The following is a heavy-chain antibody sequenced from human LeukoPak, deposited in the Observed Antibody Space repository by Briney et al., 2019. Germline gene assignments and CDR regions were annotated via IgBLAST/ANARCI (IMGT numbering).Heavy chain of an antibody. CDR3: ARPYGSGSYHGDAFDI. CDR1: GGSISSYY. J-gene: IGHJ3*02. CDR2: IYYSGST. D-gene: IGHD3-10*01. V-gene: IGHV4-59*01. Sequence: PSETLSLTCTVSGGSISSYYWSWIRQPPGKGLEWIGYIYYSGSTNYNPSLKSRVTISVDTSKNQFSLKLSSVTAADTAVYYCARPYGSGSYHGDAFDIWGQGTMVTVSS.